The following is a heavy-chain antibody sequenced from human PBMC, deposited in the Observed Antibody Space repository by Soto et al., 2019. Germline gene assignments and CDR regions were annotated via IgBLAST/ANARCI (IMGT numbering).Heavy chain of an antibody. CDR1: GYTFTSYT. V-gene: IGHV1-3*04. J-gene: IGHJ4*02. Sequence: ASVKVSCKASGYTFTSYTLHWVRQVPGQRPEWMAWINTGNGNTKYSQTFQGRVTITTDTSASTAYMYLSSLRSEDTAVYYCARNFYYDNSGYYRNFDYWGQGTLDTVS. CDR2: INTGNGNT. CDR3: ARNFYYDNSGYYRNFDY. D-gene: IGHD3-22*01.